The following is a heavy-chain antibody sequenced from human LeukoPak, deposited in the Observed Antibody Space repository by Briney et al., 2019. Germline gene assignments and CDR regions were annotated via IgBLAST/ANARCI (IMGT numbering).Heavy chain of an antibody. J-gene: IGHJ3*02. Sequence: GGPLRLSCAASGFSVIIYTMNWVRQAPGKGLEWVSSISSSGDYIYYADSVKGRFTISRDNAKNSLYLQMNSLRAEDTAIYYCARAYGGHASDIWGQGTMVSVSS. CDR3: ARAYGGHASDI. V-gene: IGHV3-21*01. CDR1: GFSVIIYT. CDR2: ISSSGDYI. D-gene: IGHD4-23*01.